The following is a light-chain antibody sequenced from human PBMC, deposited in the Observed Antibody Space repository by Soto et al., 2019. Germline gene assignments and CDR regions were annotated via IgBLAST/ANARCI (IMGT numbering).Light chain of an antibody. V-gene: IGKV3D-15*01. Sequence: EIVLTQSPGTLSLSPGERATLSCRASQSISSSYLAWYQQKPGQAPRLLVYGASPRATGIPARFSGGGSETEFTLTISSLQSEDFAVYFCQQYNIWPLWTFGQGTKVDI. J-gene: IGKJ1*01. CDR3: QQYNIWPLWT. CDR2: GAS. CDR1: QSISSSY.